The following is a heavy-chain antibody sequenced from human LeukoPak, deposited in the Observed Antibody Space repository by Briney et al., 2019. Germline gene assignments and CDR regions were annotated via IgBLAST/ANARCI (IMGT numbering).Heavy chain of an antibody. CDR1: GFTFDDYD. V-gene: IGHV3-9*01. D-gene: IGHD3-22*01. J-gene: IGHJ4*02. CDR3: AKLLASGYDPDY. CDR2: ISWNSDNI. Sequence: PGGSLRLSCAASGFTFDDYDMHWVRQAPGKGLEWVSGISWNSDNIGYADSVKGRFTISRDNAKNSLYLQMNSLRAEDTALYYCAKLLASGYDPDYWGQGTLVTVSS.